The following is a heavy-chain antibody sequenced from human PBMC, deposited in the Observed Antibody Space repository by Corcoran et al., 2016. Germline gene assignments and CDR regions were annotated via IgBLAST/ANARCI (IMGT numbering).Heavy chain of an antibody. Sequence: QVQLVESGGGVVQPGKSLRLSCVASGFIFSSYGMHWVRQAPDKGLEWVAVISYDGSDKYYADSVKGRFTISRDNSKNTLYLQMNSLSTEDTALYYGARRPGIMTMGIDYWGQGTLVTVSS. D-gene: IGHD3-10*01. CDR1: GFIFSSYG. CDR2: ISYDGSDK. CDR3: ARRPGIMTMGIDY. V-gene: IGHV3-30*03. J-gene: IGHJ4*02.